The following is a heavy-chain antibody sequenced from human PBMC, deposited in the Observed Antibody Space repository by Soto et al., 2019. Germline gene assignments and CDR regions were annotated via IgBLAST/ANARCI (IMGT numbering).Heavy chain of an antibody. CDR1: GYTFTNYG. V-gene: IGHV1-46*01. J-gene: IGHJ6*02. CDR3: ARGAVVVPNGLIAGMDV. D-gene: IGHD2-15*01. CDR2: IDPSSGTT. Sequence: GASVKVSCKTSGYTFTNYGISWVRQAPGQGLEWVGIIDPSSGTTSYTQKFQERVTMTRDTSMSTVYMELSRLRSEDTAVYYCARGAVVVPNGLIAGMDVWGLGTTVTVSS.